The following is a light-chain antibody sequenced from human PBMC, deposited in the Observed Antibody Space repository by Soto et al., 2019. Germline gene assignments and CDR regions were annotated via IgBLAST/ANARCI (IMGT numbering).Light chain of an antibody. Sequence: EIVLTQSPATLSLSPGERATLSCRASQSFSSYLAWYQQKPGQAPRLLIYDASNRATGIPARFSGSGSGTDFTLPISSLEPEDFAVYYCQQRSNWITFGQGTRLEIK. CDR1: QSFSSY. CDR3: QQRSNWIT. V-gene: IGKV3-11*01. CDR2: DAS. J-gene: IGKJ5*01.